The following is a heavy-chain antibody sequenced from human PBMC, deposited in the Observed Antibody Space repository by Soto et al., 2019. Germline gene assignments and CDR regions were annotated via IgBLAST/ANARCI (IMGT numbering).Heavy chain of an antibody. CDR3: ARDLVGSSWYRPYYYYYGMDV. J-gene: IGHJ6*02. CDR1: GGTFSSYA. D-gene: IGHD6-13*01. CDR2: IIPIFGTA. V-gene: IGHV1-69*13. Sequence: GASVKVSCKASGGTFSSYAISWVRQAPGQGLEWMGGIIPIFGTANYAQKFQGRVTITADESTSTAYMELSSLRSEDTAVYYCARDLVGSSWYRPYYYYYGMDVWGQGTTVTVSS.